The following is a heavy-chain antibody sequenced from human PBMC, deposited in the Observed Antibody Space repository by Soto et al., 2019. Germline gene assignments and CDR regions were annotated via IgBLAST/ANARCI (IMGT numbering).Heavy chain of an antibody. CDR3: AGRRAGDYYFDY. CDR2: IYYTRST. Sequence: PSETLSLTCTVSGGSVSSSSYYWGWIRQPPGKGLEWIGTIYYTRSTSYSPSLKRRVTISVDTSKTQFSLNLSSVTATDTAVYYCAGRRAGDYYFDYWGQGTLVTVSS. V-gene: IGHV4-39*01. CDR1: GGSVSSSSYY. J-gene: IGHJ4*02. D-gene: IGHD1-26*01.